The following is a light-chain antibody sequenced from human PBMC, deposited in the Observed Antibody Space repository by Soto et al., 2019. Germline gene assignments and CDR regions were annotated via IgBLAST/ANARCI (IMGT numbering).Light chain of an antibody. V-gene: IGKV3-15*01. J-gene: IGKJ2*01. CDR3: QQFGRSPSKYT. CDR1: QSVSSN. Sequence: EILMTQSPVTLSVSPGERATLSCRASQSVSSNLAWYQQKPGQAPSLLIYGAFTRATGIPARFSGTGSGTEFTLTISSLQSEDFAVYYCQQFGRSPSKYTFGQGTKLEIK. CDR2: GAF.